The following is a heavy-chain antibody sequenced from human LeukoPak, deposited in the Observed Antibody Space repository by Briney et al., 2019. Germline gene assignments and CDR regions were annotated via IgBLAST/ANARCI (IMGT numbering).Heavy chain of an antibody. J-gene: IGHJ5*02. V-gene: IGHV1-2*02. D-gene: IGHD2-2*01. CDR2: INPNNGVT. CDR3: ARDEGYCTSTICTACFDP. Sequence: GASVKVSCKASGYTFTGFSIHWVRQAPGQGLEWMGWINPNNGVTSYSQNFQGRVTMTRGTSMNTAYMELTRLRSDDTAVYYCARDEGYCTSTICTACFDPWGQGTLVTVSS. CDR1: GYTFTGFS.